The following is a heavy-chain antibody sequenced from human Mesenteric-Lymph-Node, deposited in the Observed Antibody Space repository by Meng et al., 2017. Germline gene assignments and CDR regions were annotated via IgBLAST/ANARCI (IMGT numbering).Heavy chain of an antibody. CDR3: SHDSSGYYRFPS. CDR1: GFTFSSYW. V-gene: IGHV3-15*01. Sequence: GESLKISCAASGFTFSSYWMSWVRQVPGKGLEWVGRIKSKGSGGTTDYAAPVKGRFSISRDDSKNMVFLQMNSLKIEDTAVYYCSHDSSGYYRFPSWGQGSLVTVYS. J-gene: IGHJ5*02. D-gene: IGHD3-22*01. CDR2: IKSKGSGGTT.